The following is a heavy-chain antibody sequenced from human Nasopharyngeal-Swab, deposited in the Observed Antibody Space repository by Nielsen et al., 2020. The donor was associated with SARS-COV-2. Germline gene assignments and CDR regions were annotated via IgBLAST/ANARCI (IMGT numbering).Heavy chain of an antibody. V-gene: IGHV3-15*01. CDR1: GFTFSNAW. CDR3: AKDRSSGYPVDY. Sequence: GESLKISCAASGFTFSNAWMSWVRQAPGKGLEWVGRIKSKTDGGTTDYAAPVKGRFTISRDDSKNTLYLQMNSLRAEDTAVYYCAKDRSSGYPVDYWGQGTLVTVSS. J-gene: IGHJ4*02. CDR2: IKSKTDGGTT. D-gene: IGHD3-22*01.